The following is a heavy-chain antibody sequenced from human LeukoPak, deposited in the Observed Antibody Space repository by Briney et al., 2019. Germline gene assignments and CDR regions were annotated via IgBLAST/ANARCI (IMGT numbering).Heavy chain of an antibody. CDR1: GFTFSSYA. CDR3: AIGGPLRS. J-gene: IGHJ1*01. CDR2: ISGSGGST. V-gene: IGHV3-23*01. Sequence: SCKASGFTFSSYAMSWVRQAPGKGLEWVSAISGSGGSTYYADSVKGRFTISRDNAKNSLYLQMNSLRAEDTAVYYCAIGGPLRSWGQGTLVTVSS.